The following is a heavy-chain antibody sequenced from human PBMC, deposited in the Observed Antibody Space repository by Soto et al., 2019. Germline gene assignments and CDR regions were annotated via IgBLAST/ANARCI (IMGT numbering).Heavy chain of an antibody. V-gene: IGHV1-18*01. Sequence: QVQLVQSGAEVKKPGASVKVSCKASGYSFTSYGISWVRQAPGQGLEWMGWISAYNGNTNYAQKLQGRVAMTIDTSTSTAYMELRSLRSDDTAVYYCARDIDGDYYYGMDVWGQGTTVTVSS. CDR2: ISAYNGNT. CDR3: ARDIDGDYYYGMDV. J-gene: IGHJ6*02. D-gene: IGHD4-17*01. CDR1: GYSFTSYG.